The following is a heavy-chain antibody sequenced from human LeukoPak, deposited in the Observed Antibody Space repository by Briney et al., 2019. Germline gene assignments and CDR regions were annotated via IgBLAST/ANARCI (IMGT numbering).Heavy chain of an antibody. CDR2: INHSGST. CDR1: GGSFSGYY. Sequence: SETLSLTCAVYGGSFSGYYWSWIRQPPGKGLEWIGEINHSGSTNYNPSLKSRVTISVDTSKNQFSLKLSSVTAADTAVYYCASSKYYYEIDYWGQGTLVTVSS. J-gene: IGHJ4*02. V-gene: IGHV4-34*01. CDR3: ASSKYYYEIDY. D-gene: IGHD3-22*01.